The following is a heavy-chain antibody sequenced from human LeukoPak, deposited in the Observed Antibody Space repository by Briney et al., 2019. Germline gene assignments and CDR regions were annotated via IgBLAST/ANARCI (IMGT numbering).Heavy chain of an antibody. CDR1: GFTFGSYW. D-gene: IGHD4-17*01. V-gene: IGHV3-7*01. Sequence: PGGSLRLSCAASGFTFGSYWLSWVRQAPGKGLGWVANINQDGSKKNYVDSVKGRFTTSRDNAKNSVYLQMDSLRAGDTAVYYCAREIYGIDSWGQGTPVAVSS. CDR3: AREIYGIDS. CDR2: INQDGSKK. J-gene: IGHJ4*02.